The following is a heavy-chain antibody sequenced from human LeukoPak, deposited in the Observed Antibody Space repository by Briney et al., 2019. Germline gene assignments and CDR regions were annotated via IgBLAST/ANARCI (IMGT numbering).Heavy chain of an antibody. V-gene: IGHV3-7*01. J-gene: IGHJ3*02. CDR1: GFTFSSYW. Sequence: PGGSLRLSWAASGFTFSSYWMSWVRQAPGKGLEWVANIKQDGSEKYYVDSVKGRFTISRDNAKNSLYLQMNSLRAEDTAVYYCAREFYGDYNDAFDIWGQGTMVTVSS. CDR3: AREFYGDYNDAFDI. D-gene: IGHD4-17*01. CDR2: IKQDGSEK.